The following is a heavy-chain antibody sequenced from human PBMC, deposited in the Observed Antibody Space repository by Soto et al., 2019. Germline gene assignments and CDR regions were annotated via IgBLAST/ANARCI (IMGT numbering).Heavy chain of an antibody. CDR3: AKDRAIVAAQTSWFDP. CDR1: GFTFSSYA. CDR2: ISGSGGST. V-gene: IGHV3-23*01. D-gene: IGHD6-6*01. Sequence: HPGGSLRLSCAASGFTFSSYAMSWVRQAPGKGLEWVSAISGSGGSTYYADSVKGRFTISRDNSKNTLYLQMNSLRAEDTAVYYCAKDRAIVAAQTSWFDPWGQGTQVTVSS. J-gene: IGHJ5*02.